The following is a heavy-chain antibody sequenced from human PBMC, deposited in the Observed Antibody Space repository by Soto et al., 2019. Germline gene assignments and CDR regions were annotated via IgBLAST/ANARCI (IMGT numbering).Heavy chain of an antibody. J-gene: IGHJ6*02. D-gene: IGHD6-19*01. V-gene: IGHV1-69*13. CDR3: ASEAAPVAGTFGDHGMDV. CDR2: IIPIFGTA. CDR1: GGTFSSYA. Sequence: GASVKVSCKASGGTFSSYAISWVRQAPGQGLEWMGGIIPIFGTANYAQKFQGRVTITADESTSTAYMELSSLRSEDTAVYYCASEAAPVAGTFGDHGMDVWGQGTTVTVSS.